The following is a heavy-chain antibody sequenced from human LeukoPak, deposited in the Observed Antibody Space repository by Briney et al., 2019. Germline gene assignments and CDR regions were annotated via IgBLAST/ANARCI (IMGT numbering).Heavy chain of an antibody. D-gene: IGHD4-17*01. CDR3: AHYGDYRFLYYFDH. CDR1: GGSISSYYW. V-gene: IGHV2-5*08. Sequence: TLSLTCTVSGGSISSYYWSWIRQPPGKALEWLALIYWDNNKLHSPSLKSRLTIAKDTSKNQVVLTMTNMDPVDTATYSCAHYGDYRFLYYFDHWGQGTLVTVSS. CDR2: IYWDNNK. J-gene: IGHJ4*02.